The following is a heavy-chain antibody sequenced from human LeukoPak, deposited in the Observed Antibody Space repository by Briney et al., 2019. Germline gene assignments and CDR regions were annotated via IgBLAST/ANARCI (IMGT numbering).Heavy chain of an antibody. V-gene: IGHV1-46*01. CDR2: INPSGGST. J-gene: IGHJ4*02. D-gene: IGHD3-16*01. CDR1: GYTFTRYY. Sequence: ASVMVSCKASGYTFTRYYMHGVRQAPGQGLEWMGIINPSGGSTSYAQKFQGRVTMTRDTSTSTVYMELSSLRSEDTAVYYCARADVWGSYDYWGQGTLVTVSS. CDR3: ARADVWGSYDY.